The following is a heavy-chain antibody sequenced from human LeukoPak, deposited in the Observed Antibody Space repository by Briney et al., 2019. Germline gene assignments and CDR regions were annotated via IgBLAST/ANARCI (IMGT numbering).Heavy chain of an antibody. J-gene: IGHJ5*01. CDR3: ARVGRYCSGGSCYGENWFDS. V-gene: IGHV4-59*01. CDR1: GGSINYYY. Sequence: SETLSLTCTVSGGSINYYYWNWIRQPPGKGLEWIGYIHSSGNTRYNPSLRSRVPMSVETSKNQFSLRLPPVTPADTAVYYCARVGRYCSGGSCYGENWFDSWGRGSLVTVSS. CDR2: IHSSGNT. D-gene: IGHD2-15*01.